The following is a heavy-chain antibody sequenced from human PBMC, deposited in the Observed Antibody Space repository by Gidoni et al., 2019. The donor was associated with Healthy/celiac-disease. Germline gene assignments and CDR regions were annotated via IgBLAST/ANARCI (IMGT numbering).Heavy chain of an antibody. CDR3: AKLIHGYSSAYFDY. J-gene: IGHJ4*02. V-gene: IGHV3-30*18. CDR1: GFTFSSYG. CDR2: ISYDGSNK. D-gene: IGHD6-19*01. Sequence: QVQLVESGGGVVQPGRSLRLSCAASGFTFSSYGMPWVRQAPGKGLEWVAVISYDGSNKYYADSVKGRFTISRDNSKNTLYLQMNSLRAEDTAVYYCAKLIHGYSSAYFDYWGQGTLVTVSS.